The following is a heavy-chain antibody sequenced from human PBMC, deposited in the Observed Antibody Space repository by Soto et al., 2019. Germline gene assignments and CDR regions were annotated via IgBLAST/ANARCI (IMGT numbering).Heavy chain of an antibody. Sequence: SVKVSCKASGGTFSSYAIGWVRQAPGQGLEWMGGIIPIFGTANYAQKFQGRVTITADESTSTAYMELSSLRSEDTAVYYCARDSSIWDTAMADYYYYGMDVWGQGTTVTVSS. J-gene: IGHJ6*02. CDR1: GGTFSSYA. V-gene: IGHV1-69*13. CDR2: IIPIFGTA. D-gene: IGHD5-18*01. CDR3: ARDSSIWDTAMADYYYYGMDV.